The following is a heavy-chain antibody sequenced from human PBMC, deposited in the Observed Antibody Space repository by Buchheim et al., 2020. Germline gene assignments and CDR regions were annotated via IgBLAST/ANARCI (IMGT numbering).Heavy chain of an antibody. V-gene: IGHV4-31*03. J-gene: IGHJ5*02. Sequence: QVQLQESGPGLVKPSQTLSLTCTVSGGSISSGGYYWSWIRQHPGKGLEWIGYFYYRGCTYYNPSLMSRVTISVATSNTQVSLKLSSVTAADTAVYYCARESRDNWFDPWGQGTL. CDR1: GGSISSGGYY. CDR3: ARESRDNWFDP. CDR2: FYYRGCT.